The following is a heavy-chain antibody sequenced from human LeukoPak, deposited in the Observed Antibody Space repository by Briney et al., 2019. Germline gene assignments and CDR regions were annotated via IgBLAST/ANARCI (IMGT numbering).Heavy chain of an antibody. J-gene: IGHJ4*02. CDR2: ISGSGGST. D-gene: IGHD2-21*02. CDR1: GFTFSSYA. Sequence: GGSLRLSCAASGFTFSSYAMSWVRQAPVKGLEWVSAISGSGGSTYYADSVKGRFTISRDNSKNTLYLQMNSLRAEDTAVYYCAKGLGDFIDYFNYWGQGALVTVSS. CDR3: AKGLGDFIDYFNY. V-gene: IGHV3-23*01.